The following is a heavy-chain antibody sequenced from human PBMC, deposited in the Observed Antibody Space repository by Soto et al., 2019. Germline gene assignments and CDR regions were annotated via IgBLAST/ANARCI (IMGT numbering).Heavy chain of an antibody. CDR3: ARGDHYYGSGSYVLDP. D-gene: IGHD3-10*01. Sequence: TLSLTCAISGDSVSSNSAAWNWIRQSPSRGLEWLGRTYYRSKWYNDYAVSVKSRITINPDTSKNQFSLQLNSVTPEDTAVYYCARGDHYYGSGSYVLDPWGQGTLVTVSS. CDR1: GDSVSSNSAA. V-gene: IGHV6-1*01. CDR2: TYYRSKWYN. J-gene: IGHJ5*02.